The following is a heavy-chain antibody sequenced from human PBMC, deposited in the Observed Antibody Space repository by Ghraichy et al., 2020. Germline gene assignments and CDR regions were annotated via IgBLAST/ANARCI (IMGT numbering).Heavy chain of an antibody. CDR3: VKGWYDLDV. V-gene: IGHV3-23*01. D-gene: IGHD2-15*01. CDR2: MSGSGGNT. CDR1: GFTFSIFA. J-gene: IGHJ6*02. Sequence: GGSLRLSCAASGFTFSIFAMTWVRQAPGKGLEWVSAMSGSGGNTYYADSVRGRFTISKDNSKNTLSLQMNNLRADDTAVYYCVKGWYDLDVWGQGTTVTVSS.